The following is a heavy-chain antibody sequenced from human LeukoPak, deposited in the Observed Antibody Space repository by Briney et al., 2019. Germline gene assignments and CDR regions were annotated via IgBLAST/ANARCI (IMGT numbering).Heavy chain of an antibody. CDR1: GFTFSSHE. D-gene: IGHD3-10*01. Sequence: PGGSLRPSCAASGFTFSSHEMNWVRQAPGKGLEWVSYISSSGSTIYYADSVKGRFTISRDNAKNSLYLQMNSLRAEDTAVYYCARLNYYGDYMDVWGKGTTVTISS. CDR2: ISSSGSTI. CDR3: ARLNYYGDYMDV. J-gene: IGHJ6*03. V-gene: IGHV3-48*03.